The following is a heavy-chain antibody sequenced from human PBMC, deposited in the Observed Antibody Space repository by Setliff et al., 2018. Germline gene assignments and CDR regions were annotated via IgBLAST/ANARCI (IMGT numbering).Heavy chain of an antibody. V-gene: IGHV4-4*07. D-gene: IGHD1-26*01. CDR2: ISTSGNT. J-gene: IGHJ4*02. CDR1: GGSIINSYY. Sequence: SETLSLTCTVSGGSIINSYYWSWIRQPAGKGLEWIGRISTSGNTNYNPSLKSRVTVSLDTSKNQFSLKLTSMTAADTAVYFCARDNTIVGATDYWGQGTLVTVSS. CDR3: ARDNTIVGATDY.